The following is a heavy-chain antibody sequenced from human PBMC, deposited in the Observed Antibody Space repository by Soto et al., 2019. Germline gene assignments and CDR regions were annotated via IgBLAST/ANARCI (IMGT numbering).Heavy chain of an antibody. Sequence: QSQTLSLTCAISGDSVSSNSAAWNWIRQSPSRGLEWLGRTYYRSKWYNDYAVSVKSRITINPDTSKNQFSLQLNSVTPEDTAVYYCARDFSSADYGDYVSLDYWGQGTLVTVSS. CDR2: TYYRSKWYN. CDR1: GDSVSSNSAA. J-gene: IGHJ4*02. V-gene: IGHV6-1*01. D-gene: IGHD4-17*01. CDR3: ARDFSSADYGDYVSLDY.